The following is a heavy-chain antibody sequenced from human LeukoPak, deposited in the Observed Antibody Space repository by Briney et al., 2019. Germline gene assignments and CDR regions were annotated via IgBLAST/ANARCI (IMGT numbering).Heavy chain of an antibody. CDR3: ARGGAYSSSPFDY. CDR2: INSDGSST. CDR1: GFTFSSNW. D-gene: IGHD6-6*01. J-gene: IGHJ4*02. Sequence: GGSLRLSCAASGFTFSSNWMHWVRQAPGKGLVWVSHINSDGSSTNYADSVKGRFTISRDNAKNTLHLQMNSLRAEDTAVYYCARGGAYSSSPFDYWGQGTLVTVSS. V-gene: IGHV3-74*01.